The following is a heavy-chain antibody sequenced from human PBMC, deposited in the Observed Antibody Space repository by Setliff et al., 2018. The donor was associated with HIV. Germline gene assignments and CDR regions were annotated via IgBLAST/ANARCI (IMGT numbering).Heavy chain of an antibody. CDR2: IYHSGNT. Sequence: SETLSLTCTVSGGSISGYFWNWIRQPPGKGLEWIGYIYHSGNTNYNPSLESRVSISVDTSKNQFSLKLSSVTAADTAVYYCARGPELRYYYYGMDVWGQGTTVTVSS. J-gene: IGHJ6*02. CDR3: ARGPELRYYYYGMDV. CDR1: GGSISGYF. V-gene: IGHV4-59*01. D-gene: IGHD1-26*01.